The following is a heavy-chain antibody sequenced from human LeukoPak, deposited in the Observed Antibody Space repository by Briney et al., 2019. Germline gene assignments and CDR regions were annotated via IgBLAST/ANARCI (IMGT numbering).Heavy chain of an antibody. Sequence: GGSLRLSCAASGFTFTNYWMSWVRQAPGKGLEWVANIKQDGSEKYYVDSVVGRFTISRDNAENSLSLQMNSLRGEDTAVYYCVRALGSSSADYWGQGTLATVSS. CDR1: GFTFTNYW. D-gene: IGHD6-6*01. V-gene: IGHV3-7*01. CDR3: VRALGSSSADY. J-gene: IGHJ4*02. CDR2: IKQDGSEK.